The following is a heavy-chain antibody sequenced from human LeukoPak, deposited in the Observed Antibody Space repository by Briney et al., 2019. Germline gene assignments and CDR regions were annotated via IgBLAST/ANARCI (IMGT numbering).Heavy chain of an antibody. V-gene: IGHV3-48*01. Sequence: PGGSLRLSCAASGFTFSSYSMNWVRQAPGKGLEWVSYISSSSSTIYYADSVKGRFTISRDNAKNSLYLQMKSLRAEDTDVYYCARPEGATTTYWGQGTLVTVSS. CDR1: GFTFSSYS. J-gene: IGHJ4*02. CDR3: ARPEGATTTY. CDR2: ISSSSSTI. D-gene: IGHD1-26*01.